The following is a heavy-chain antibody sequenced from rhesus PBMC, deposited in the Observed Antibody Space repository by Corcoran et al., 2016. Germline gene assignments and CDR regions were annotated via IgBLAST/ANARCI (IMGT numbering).Heavy chain of an antibody. D-gene: IGHD3-16*01. CDR1: GFTFSSYG. V-gene: IGHV3S5*01. CDR3: AKDTPLYYYSGSYPFDY. J-gene: IGHJ4*01. CDR2: INCCVGII. Sequence: EVQLVETGGGLVQPGGSLKLSCAASGFTFSSYGMSWVRQAPGKGLEWVSAINCCVGIIDYPDSQKCLFTRSRDNLKTTLSLQMTSLRAEYTAVYYCAKDTPLYYYSGSYPFDYWGQGVLVTVSS.